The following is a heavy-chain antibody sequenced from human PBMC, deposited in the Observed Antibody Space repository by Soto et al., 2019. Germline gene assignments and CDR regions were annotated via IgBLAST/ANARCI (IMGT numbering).Heavy chain of an antibody. CDR2: IHPGFSDT. Sequence: GESRKISCKGSGYSFTTYWIGWVRQMPGKGLEWMGIIHPGFSDTRYSPSFQGQVTISADTSINTAHLQWSSLKASDTAIYYCARHTDGYNPLDYWGQGTLVTVSS. CDR3: ARHTDGYNPLDY. V-gene: IGHV5-51*01. J-gene: IGHJ4*02. D-gene: IGHD5-12*01. CDR1: GYSFTTYW.